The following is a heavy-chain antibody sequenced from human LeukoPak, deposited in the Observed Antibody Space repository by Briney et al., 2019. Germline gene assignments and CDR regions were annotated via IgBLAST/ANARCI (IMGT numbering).Heavy chain of an antibody. V-gene: IGHV3-30*18. CDR3: AKDHVAAAVSGGWFDP. J-gene: IGHJ5*02. CDR1: GFTFSSYG. Sequence: GGSLRLSCAASGFTFSSYGMHWVRQAPGKGLEWVAVISYDGSNKYYADSVKGRFTISRDNSKNTLYLQMNSLRAEDTAVYYCAKDHVAAAVSGGWFDPWGQGTLVTVSS. D-gene: IGHD6-13*01. CDR2: ISYDGSNK.